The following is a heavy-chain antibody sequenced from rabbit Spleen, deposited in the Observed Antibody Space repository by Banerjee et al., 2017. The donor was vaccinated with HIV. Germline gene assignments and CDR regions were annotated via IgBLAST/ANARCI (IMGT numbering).Heavy chain of an antibody. CDR3: ARAGEGGDGYLNL. D-gene: IGHD5-1*01. J-gene: IGHJ4*01. CDR1: GFSFSSSYY. CDR2: IYGGSSGSP. V-gene: IGHV1S40*01. Sequence: QSLEESGGDLVKPGASLTLTCTASGFSFSSSYYMCWVRQAPGKGLEWIACIYGGSSGSPYYATWAKGRFTISKSSSTTVTLQMTSLTVADTATYFCARAGEGGDGYLNLWGPGTLVTVS.